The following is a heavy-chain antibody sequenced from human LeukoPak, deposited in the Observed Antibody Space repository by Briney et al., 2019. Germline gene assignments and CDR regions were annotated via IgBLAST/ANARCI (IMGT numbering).Heavy chain of an antibody. V-gene: IGHV3-9*01. CDR1: GFTFDGYA. CDR2: ISWNSGSI. Sequence: GGSLRLSCAASGFTFDGYAMHWVRQAPGKGLEWVSGISWNSGSIGYADSVKGRFTISRDNAKNSLYLQMNSLRAEDTALYYCAKVYDFWSGYGGFDYWGQGTLVTVSS. CDR3: AKVYDFWSGYGGFDY. D-gene: IGHD3-3*01. J-gene: IGHJ4*02.